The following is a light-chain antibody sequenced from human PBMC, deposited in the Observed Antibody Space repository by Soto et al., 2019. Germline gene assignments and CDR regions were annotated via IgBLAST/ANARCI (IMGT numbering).Light chain of an antibody. CDR3: SSYPSISTRYV. CDR1: SSDVGGYNY. J-gene: IGLJ1*01. Sequence: QSALAQPASVSGSPGQSITISCTGTSSDVGGYNYVSWYQQHPGKAPKLMTYEVSNRPPGVSNRFSGSKSGNTASLAISGLQGEVEVDYYCSSYPSISTRYVFGSGPTFTVL. V-gene: IGLV2-14*01. CDR2: EVS.